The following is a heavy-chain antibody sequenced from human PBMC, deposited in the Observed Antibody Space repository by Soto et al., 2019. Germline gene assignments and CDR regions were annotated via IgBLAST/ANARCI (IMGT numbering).Heavy chain of an antibody. J-gene: IGHJ3*01. CDR2: ISAYSGNT. D-gene: IGHD2-15*01. CDR1: GYTFTSYG. CDR3: AREDIVVVVGATGPHDPFYV. Sequence: ASVKVSCRASGYTFTSYGSSWVRQAPGQGLEWMGWISAYSGNTNYAQKLQGRVTMTTDTSTSTAYMELRSLRSDGTAVYYCAREDIVVVVGATGPHDPFYVCCEVAM. V-gene: IGHV1-18*04.